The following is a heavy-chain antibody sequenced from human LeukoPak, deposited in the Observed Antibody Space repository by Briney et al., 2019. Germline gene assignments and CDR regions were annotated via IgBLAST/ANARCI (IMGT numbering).Heavy chain of an antibody. Sequence: PSETLPLTCTVSGGSISSSSYYWGWIRQPPGKGLEWIGSIFYTGSTYYNPSLKSRVTISVDTSKNQFSLKLSSVTAADTAVYYCATVADYGGNLKYFDYRGQGTLVTVSS. CDR1: GGSISSSSYY. CDR3: ATVADYGGNLKYFDY. V-gene: IGHV4-39*01. J-gene: IGHJ4*02. D-gene: IGHD4-23*01. CDR2: IFYTGST.